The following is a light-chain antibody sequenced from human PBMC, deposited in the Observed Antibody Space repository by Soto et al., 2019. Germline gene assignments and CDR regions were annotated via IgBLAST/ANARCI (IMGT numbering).Light chain of an antibody. Sequence: EIVLTQSPGTLSLSPGERATLSCRASQSVSSNYLAWYQQKPGQAPRPLIYGASSRATGIPDRFSGSGSGTDFSLTISRLEPEDFAVYYCQQYGSSPITFGQGTRLETK. V-gene: IGKV3-20*01. J-gene: IGKJ5*01. CDR3: QQYGSSPIT. CDR2: GAS. CDR1: QSVSSNY.